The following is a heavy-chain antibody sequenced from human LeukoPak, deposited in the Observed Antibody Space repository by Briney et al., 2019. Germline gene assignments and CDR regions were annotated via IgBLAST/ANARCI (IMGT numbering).Heavy chain of an antibody. D-gene: IGHD4-23*01. V-gene: IGHV4-4*02. J-gene: IGHJ4*02. Sequence: SETLSLTCAVSGDSISSTGCWTWVRQPPGEGLEWIGEVYHSGATNYNPSLKSRVTMSVDKSKNQFSLKVNSVTAADTAVYYCAKNGGNSDLEYWGQGTLVTVSS. CDR1: GDSISSTGC. CDR3: AKNGGNSDLEY. CDR2: VYHSGAT.